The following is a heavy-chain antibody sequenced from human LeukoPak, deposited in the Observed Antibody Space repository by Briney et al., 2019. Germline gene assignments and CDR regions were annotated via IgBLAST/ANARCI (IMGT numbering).Heavy chain of an antibody. V-gene: IGHV1-46*01. CDR3: ATGLPVGATLGYYFDS. CDR2: INPSGGST. J-gene: IGHJ4*02. CDR1: GYTFTSYY. D-gene: IGHD1-26*01. Sequence: ASVKVSCKASGYTFTSYYMHWVRQAPGQGLEWMGIINPSGGSTSYAQKFQGRVTMTRDMSTSTVYMELSGLRSEDTAVYYCATGLPVGATLGYYFDSWGQGTLVTVSS.